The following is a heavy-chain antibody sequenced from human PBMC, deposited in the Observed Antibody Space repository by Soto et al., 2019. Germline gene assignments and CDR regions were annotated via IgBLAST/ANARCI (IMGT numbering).Heavy chain of an antibody. CDR1: GFTFSSYS. CDR3: ARGYSGYDLEHYYYMDV. V-gene: IGHV3-21*01. J-gene: IGHJ6*03. Sequence: GGSLRLSCAASGFTFSSYSMNWVRQAPGKGLEWVSSISSSSSYIYYADSVKGRFTISRDNAKNSLYLQMNSLRAEDTAVYYCARGYSGYDLEHYYYMDVWGKGTTVTVSS. D-gene: IGHD5-12*01. CDR2: ISSSSSYI.